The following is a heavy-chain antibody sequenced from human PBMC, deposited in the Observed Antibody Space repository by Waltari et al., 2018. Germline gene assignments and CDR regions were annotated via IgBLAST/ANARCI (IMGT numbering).Heavy chain of an antibody. CDR1: GFDFRNFA. J-gene: IGHJ5*01. V-gene: IGHV3-23*01. Sequence: EVXLXQSGXGLIQPGGSXRLSCGASGFDFRNFAMSWVRQAXGTGLXWVSGXGHTGXSVFYVDSVKXRFTISRDNSQKTLYLQXTSLRADDXAXYYXAMGGSNSWFAXWGQGTPVTVSS. CDR2: XGHTGXSV. D-gene: IGHD6-13*01. CDR3: AMGGSNSWFAX.